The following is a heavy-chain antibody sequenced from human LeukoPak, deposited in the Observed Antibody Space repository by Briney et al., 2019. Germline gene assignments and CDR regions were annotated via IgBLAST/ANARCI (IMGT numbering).Heavy chain of an antibody. CDR2: IWYDGSNK. D-gene: IGHD1-26*01. Sequence: GGSLRLSCAASGFTFSSYGMHWVRQAPGKGLEWVAVIWYDGSNKYYADSVKGRFTISRGNSKNTLYLQMNSLKAEDTAVYYCAKSTYSGSYYSSVSHWGQGTLVTVSS. V-gene: IGHV3-33*06. CDR1: GFTFSSYG. CDR3: AKSTYSGSYYSSVSH. J-gene: IGHJ4*02.